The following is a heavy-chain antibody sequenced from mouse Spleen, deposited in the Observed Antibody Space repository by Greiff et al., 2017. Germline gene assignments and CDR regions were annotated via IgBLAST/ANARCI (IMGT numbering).Heavy chain of an antibody. D-gene: IGHD1-1*01. CDR3: ARGYGSSRAWFAY. CDR2: INYDGSST. Sequence: EVKLVESEGGLVQPGSSMKLSCTASGFTFSDYYMAWVRQVPEKGLEWVANINYDGSSTYYLDSLKSRFIISRDNAKNILYLQMSSLKSEDTATYYCARGYGSSRAWFAYWGQGTLVTVSA. J-gene: IGHJ3*01. CDR1: GFTFSDYY. V-gene: IGHV5-16*01.